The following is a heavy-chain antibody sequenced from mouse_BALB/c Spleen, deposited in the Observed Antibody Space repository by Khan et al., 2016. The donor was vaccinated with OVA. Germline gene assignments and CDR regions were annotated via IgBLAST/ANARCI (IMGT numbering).Heavy chain of an antibody. CDR2: ISSLTYNF. Sequence: EVELVESGGGLVQPGGSRKLSCAASGFTFSDYGMAWIRQGPGKGPEWITFISSLTYNFYYADTVTGRFTISRENAKNTLYLEMNSLRSEVTAMLFCARGGTGGFAYWGQGTMVTVSA. J-gene: IGHJ3*01. D-gene: IGHD3-1*01. CDR3: ARGGTGGFAY. V-gene: IGHV5-15*02. CDR1: GFTFSDYG.